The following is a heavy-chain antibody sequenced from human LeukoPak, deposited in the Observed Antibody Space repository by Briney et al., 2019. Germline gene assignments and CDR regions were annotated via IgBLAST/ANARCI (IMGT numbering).Heavy chain of an antibody. CDR2: IYYSGST. CDR1: GGSISSGDYY. D-gene: IGHD6-19*01. Sequence: SETLSLTCTVSGGSISSGDYYWSWIRQPPGKGLEWIGYIYYSGSTNYNPSLKSRVTISVDTSKNQFSLKLSSVTAADTAVYYCARVGHSSGWYRWFDPWGQGTLVIVSS. J-gene: IGHJ5*02. CDR3: ARVGHSSGWYRWFDP. V-gene: IGHV4-61*08.